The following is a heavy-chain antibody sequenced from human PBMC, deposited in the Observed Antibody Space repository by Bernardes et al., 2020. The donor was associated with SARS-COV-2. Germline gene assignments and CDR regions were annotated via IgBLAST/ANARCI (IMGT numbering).Heavy chain of an antibody. J-gene: IGHJ6*02. CDR3: ARDKYQRMLFDVYYYGMDV. CDR1: GFTVSSNY. D-gene: IGHD2-2*01. CDR2: IYSGGST. V-gene: IGHV3-53*01. Sequence: GGSLRLSCAASGFTVSSNYMSWVRQAPGKGLEWVSVIYSGGSTYYADSVKGRFTIPRDNSKNTLYLQMNSLRAEDTAVYYCARDKYQRMLFDVYYYGMDVWGQGTTVTVSS.